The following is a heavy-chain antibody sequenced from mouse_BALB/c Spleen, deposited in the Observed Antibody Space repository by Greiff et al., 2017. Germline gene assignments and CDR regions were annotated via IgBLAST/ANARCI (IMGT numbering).Heavy chain of an antibody. CDR2: IRLKSDNYAT. CDR1: GFTFSSYW. CDR3: TLGAMDY. J-gene: IGHJ4*01. Sequence: EVKLMESGGGLVQPGGSMKLSCVASGFTFSSYWMSWVRQSPEKGLEWVAEIRLKSDNYATHYAESVKGKFTISRDDSKSRLYLQMNSLRAEDTGIYYCTLGAMDYWGQGTSVTVSS. D-gene: IGHD4-1*01. V-gene: IGHV6-6*02.